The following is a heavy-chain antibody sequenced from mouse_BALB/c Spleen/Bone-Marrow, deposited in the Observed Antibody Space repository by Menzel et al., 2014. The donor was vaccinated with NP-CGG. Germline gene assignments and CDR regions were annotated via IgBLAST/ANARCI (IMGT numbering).Heavy chain of an antibody. CDR3: ARGYGNYDYWYFDV. CDR2: INPYNGAT. D-gene: IGHD2-1*01. CDR1: CYSFTGYY. Sequence: DVKLQESGPELVKPGASVKISCKASCYSFTGYYMHWVKQSHVKSLEWIGRINPYNGATSYNQNFKDKASLTVDKSSSTAYMELHSLTSEDSAVYYCARGYGNYDYWYFDVWGAGTTVTVSS. J-gene: IGHJ1*01. V-gene: IGHV1-31*01.